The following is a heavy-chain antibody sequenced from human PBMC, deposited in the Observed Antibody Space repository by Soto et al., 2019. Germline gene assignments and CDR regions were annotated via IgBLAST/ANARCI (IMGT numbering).Heavy chain of an antibody. J-gene: IGHJ4*02. CDR2: IIPIFGTA. Sequence: QVQLVQSGAEVKKPGSSVKVSCKASGGTLSSYAISWVRQAPGQGLEWMGGIIPIFGTANYAQKFQGRVTITADESTSTAYMELSSLRAEDTAVYYCGRDMVDTAMVPFDYWRQGTLVTVSS. CDR1: GGTLSSYA. D-gene: IGHD5-18*01. V-gene: IGHV1-69*01. CDR3: GRDMVDTAMVPFDY.